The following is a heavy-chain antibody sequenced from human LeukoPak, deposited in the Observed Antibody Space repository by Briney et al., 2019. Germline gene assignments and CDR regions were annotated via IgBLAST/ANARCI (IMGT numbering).Heavy chain of an antibody. V-gene: IGHV4-34*01. CDR1: GGSFSGYY. Sequence: KPSETLSLTCAVYGGSFSGYYWSWIRQPPGKGLEWIGEINHSGSTNYNPSLKSRVTISVDTSKNQFSLKLSSVTAADTAVYYCAREVGATRTDAFDIWGQGTMVTVSS. D-gene: IGHD1-26*01. CDR3: AREVGATRTDAFDI. CDR2: INHSGST. J-gene: IGHJ3*02.